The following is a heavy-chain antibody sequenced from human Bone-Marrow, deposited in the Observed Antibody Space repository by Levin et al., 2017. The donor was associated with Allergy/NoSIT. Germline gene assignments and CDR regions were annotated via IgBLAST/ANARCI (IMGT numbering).Heavy chain of an antibody. D-gene: IGHD5-24*01. J-gene: IGHJ3*02. CDR3: AKDRLQFNDAFDI. CDR1: GFTFNSYA. CDR2: ISGSGGST. V-gene: IGHV3-23*01. Sequence: GGSLRLSCAASGFTFNSYAMNWVRQAPGKGLEWVSAISGSGGSTYYADSVKGRFTISRDNSKNTLYLQMNSLRAEDTAVYYCAKDRLQFNDAFDIWGQGTMVTVSS.